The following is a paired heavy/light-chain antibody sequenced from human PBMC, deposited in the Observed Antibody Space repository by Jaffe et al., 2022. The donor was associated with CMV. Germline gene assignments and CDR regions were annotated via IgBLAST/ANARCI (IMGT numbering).Heavy chain of an antibody. V-gene: IGHV1-58*01. CDR1: GFTFTSSA. CDR2: IVVGSGNT. Sequence: QMQLVQSGPEVKKPGTSVKVSCKASGFTFTSSAVQWVRQARGQRLEWIGWIVVGSGNTNYAQKFQERVTITRDMSTSTAYMELSSLRSEDTAVYYCAGLGYCSSTSCRPSYYYYGMDVWGQGTTVTVSS. D-gene: IGHD2-2*01. J-gene: IGHJ6*02. CDR3: AGLGYCSSTSCRPSYYYYGMDV.
Light chain of an antibody. CDR3: QVWDSSP. V-gene: IGLV3-9*01. J-gene: IGLJ2*01. CDR2: RDS. CDR1: NIGSKN. Sequence: SYELTQPLSVSVALGQTARITCGGNNIGSKNVHWYQQKPGQAPVLVIYRDSNRPSGIPERFSGSNSGNTATLTISRAQAGDEADYYCQVWDSSPFGGGTKLTVL.